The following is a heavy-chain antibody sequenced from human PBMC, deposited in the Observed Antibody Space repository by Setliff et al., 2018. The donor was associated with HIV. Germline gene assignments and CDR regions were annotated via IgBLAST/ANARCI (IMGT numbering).Heavy chain of an antibody. CDR3: ARGSKGGFFDY. D-gene: IGHD3-16*01. V-gene: IGHV4-4*07. Sequence: SETLSLTCTVSGGSISSYYWSWIRQPAGKGLEWIGRIYTSGSTNYNPSLKSRVTISVDMSKNQFSLKLSSATAADTAVYYCARGSKGGFFDYWGQGTLVTVSS. CDR1: GGSISSYY. J-gene: IGHJ4*02. CDR2: IYTSGST.